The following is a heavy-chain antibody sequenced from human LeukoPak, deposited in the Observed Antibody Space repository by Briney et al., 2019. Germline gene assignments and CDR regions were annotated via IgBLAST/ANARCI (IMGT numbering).Heavy chain of an antibody. CDR1: GGSISSYY. Sequence: PSETRSLTCSVSGGSISSYYWSWIRQPPGKGLEWMGYIYYSGSTSYNPSLKSRVTISIDTSSNQFSLMLTSVTAADTAVYYCARGTKTGNTGYDWNYWGQGSLVTVSS. CDR2: IYYSGST. D-gene: IGHD5-12*01. J-gene: IGHJ4*02. CDR3: ARGTKTGNTGYDWNY. V-gene: IGHV4-59*01.